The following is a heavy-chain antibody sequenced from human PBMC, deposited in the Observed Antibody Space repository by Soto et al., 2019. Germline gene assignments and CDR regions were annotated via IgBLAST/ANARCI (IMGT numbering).Heavy chain of an antibody. D-gene: IGHD1-20*01. CDR3: ARGRGVTGNPLDGKDV. V-gene: IGHV1-8*01. Sequence: QVQLVQSGAEVKKPGASVKVSCKASGYTFTSYDSNWVRQATGKGLEWMGWMNPNRGNTGYAQQFHGRVTKTVDTSISTAYMAVSSLRSEYTAVYYCARGRGVTGNPLDGKDVWGQGTTVTVSS. J-gene: IGHJ6*02. CDR2: MNPNRGNT. CDR1: GYTFTSYD.